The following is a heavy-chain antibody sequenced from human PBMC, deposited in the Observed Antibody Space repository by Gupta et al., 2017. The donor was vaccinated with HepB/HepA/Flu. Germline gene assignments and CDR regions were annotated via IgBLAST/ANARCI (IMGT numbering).Heavy chain of an antibody. CDR1: GFSVSTSGVS. CDR3: ARGMAYSPSAMDV. Sequence: QITLKESGPTLVKPTQTLTMTCTFSGFSVSTSGVSVGWIRQSPGKALEWLALIYWDDAKRYSPFLKSRRTITKDTSKDQVVLTITNMEPVDTATYYCARGMAYSPSAMDVWGKGTKVTVS. D-gene: IGHD4-11*01. V-gene: IGHV2-5*02. CDR2: IYWDDAK. J-gene: IGHJ6*04.